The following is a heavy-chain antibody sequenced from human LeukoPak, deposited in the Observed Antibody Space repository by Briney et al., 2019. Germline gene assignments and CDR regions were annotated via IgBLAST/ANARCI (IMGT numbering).Heavy chain of an antibody. CDR3: AKDRKDWGLFDY. V-gene: IGHV3-43*02. J-gene: IGHJ4*02. D-gene: IGHD7-27*01. Sequence: GGALRLSCAASGFTFDDYAMHWVREAPGKGLEWVSLISGDGSNTYYADSVKGRFTISRDNSKNSLYLQMNSLRIEDTAFYYCAKDRKDWGLFDYWGQGTLVTVSS. CDR1: GFTFDDYA. CDR2: ISGDGSNT.